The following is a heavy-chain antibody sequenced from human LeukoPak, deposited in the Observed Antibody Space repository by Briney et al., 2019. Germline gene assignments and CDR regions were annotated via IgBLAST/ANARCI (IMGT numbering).Heavy chain of an antibody. J-gene: IGHJ4*02. V-gene: IGHV4-39*01. Sequence: SETLSLTCTVSVGSISISSYYWGWIRQPPGKGLEWIGCIYYSGSTYYNPSLKSRVTIYIDTSTNPFSLKLSSVTAADTAVYYCAMDTAMVRFDYGGQGTLVTASS. CDR1: VGSISISSYY. CDR3: AMDTAMVRFDY. D-gene: IGHD5-18*01. CDR2: IYYSGST.